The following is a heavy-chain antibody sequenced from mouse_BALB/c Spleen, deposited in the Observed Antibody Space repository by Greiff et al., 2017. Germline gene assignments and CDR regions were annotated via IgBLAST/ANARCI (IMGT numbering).Heavy chain of an antibody. J-gene: IGHJ2*01. Sequence: VKLMESGAELVRPGTSVKISCKASGYTFTNYWLGWVKQRPGHGLEWIGDIYPGGGYTNYNEKFKGKATLTADTSSSTAYMQLSSLTSEDSAVYFCANYYGSSYDYWGQGTTLTVSS. D-gene: IGHD1-1*01. V-gene: IGHV1-63*02. CDR1: GYTFTNYW. CDR2: IYPGGGYT. CDR3: ANYYGSSYDY.